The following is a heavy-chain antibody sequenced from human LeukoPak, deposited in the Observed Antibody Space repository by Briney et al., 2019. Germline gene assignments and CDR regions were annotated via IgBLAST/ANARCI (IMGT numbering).Heavy chain of an antibody. CDR1: GGSISSSSYY. V-gene: IGHV4-39*01. D-gene: IGHD6-13*01. CDR3: ARLRGAAAEADY. Sequence: KPSETLSLTCTVSGGSISSSSYYWGWIRQPPGKGLEWIGSIYYSGSTNYNPSLKSRVTISVDTSKNQFSLKLSSVTAADTAVYYCARLRGAAAEADYWGQGTLVTVSS. J-gene: IGHJ4*02. CDR2: IYYSGST.